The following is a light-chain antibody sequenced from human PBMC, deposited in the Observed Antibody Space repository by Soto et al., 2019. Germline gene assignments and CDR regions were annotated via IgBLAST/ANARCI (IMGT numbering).Light chain of an antibody. Sequence: DIQMTQSPSSLSASVGDRVTITCRASQSIGSYFNWYQQKPGKAPKLLIYAASALESGVPSRFSGSGSGTDFTLTISSLQPEDFATYYCQQTNSFLWTFGQGTKVDIK. CDR3: QQTNSFLWT. CDR1: QSIGSY. CDR2: AAS. J-gene: IGKJ1*01. V-gene: IGKV1-39*01.